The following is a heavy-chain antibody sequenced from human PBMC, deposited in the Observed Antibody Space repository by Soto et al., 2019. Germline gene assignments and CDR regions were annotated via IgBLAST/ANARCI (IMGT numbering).Heavy chain of an antibody. CDR2: ISAYNDNT. V-gene: IGHV1-18*01. CDR3: TRESPPADY. Sequence: QVQLVQPGAEVKKPGASVKVSCKASGYTFTSYGISWVRQAPGLGLEWMGWISAYNDNTNYAQNLQGRVTMTTGTSTSPAYMELRSPRSEDTAVYYCTRESPPADYWGEGTLVTVSS. J-gene: IGHJ4*02. CDR1: GYTFTSYG.